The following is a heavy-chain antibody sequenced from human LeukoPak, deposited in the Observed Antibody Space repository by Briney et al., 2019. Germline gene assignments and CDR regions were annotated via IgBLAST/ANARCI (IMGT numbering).Heavy chain of an antibody. CDR3: ARGVVTAIHPFRD. Sequence: SETLSLTCAVSGGSISSGGYSWSWIRQPPGKGLEWIGYIYHSGSTYYNPSLKSRVTISVDTSKNQFSLKLSSVTAADTAVYYCARGVVTAIHPFRDWGQGTLVTVSS. CDR1: GGSISSGGYS. V-gene: IGHV4-30-2*01. D-gene: IGHD2-21*02. J-gene: IGHJ4*02. CDR2: IYHSGST.